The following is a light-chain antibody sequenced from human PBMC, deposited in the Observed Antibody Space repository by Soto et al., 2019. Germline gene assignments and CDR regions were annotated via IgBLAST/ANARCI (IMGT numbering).Light chain of an antibody. CDR1: KNDIGVYDF. CDR3: KSYAGSNTYV. J-gene: IGLJ1*01. Sequence: QSVLTQSPSASGSPGQSGTISCTGTKNDIGVYDFVSWYQHHPGKAPRLIIYEVVQRPSGVPDRFSGSKSGNTASLTVSGLQAADEADYFCKSYAGSNTYVFGSGTKLTVL. CDR2: EVV. V-gene: IGLV2-8*01.